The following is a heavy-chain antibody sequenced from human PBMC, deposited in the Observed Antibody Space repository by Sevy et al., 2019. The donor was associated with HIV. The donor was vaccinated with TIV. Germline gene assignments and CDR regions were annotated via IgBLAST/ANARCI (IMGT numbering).Heavy chain of an antibody. J-gene: IGHJ4*02. CDR1: GFTFSSYS. CDR2: ISSSSSTI. CDR3: ARDKYPTYYDILTGYSYYFDY. D-gene: IGHD3-9*01. Sequence: GGSLRLSCAASGFTFSSYSMNWVRQAPGKGLEWVSYISSSSSTIYYADSVKGRFTISRDNAKNSLYLQMNSLRDEDTAVYYCARDKYPTYYDILTGYSYYFDYWGQRTLVTVSS. V-gene: IGHV3-48*02.